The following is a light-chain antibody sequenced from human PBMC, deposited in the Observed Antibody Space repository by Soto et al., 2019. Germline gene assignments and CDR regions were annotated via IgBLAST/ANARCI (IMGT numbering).Light chain of an antibody. CDR3: SSYTTGGSYV. CDR1: SSDVGGYNS. V-gene: IGLV2-14*01. Sequence: QSVLTQPASVSGSPGLSIAISCTGTSSDVGGYNSVSWNQQHPGKAPKLMIYDVSNRPSGVSNRFSGSKSGNTASLTISGLQAEDEGDYYCSSYTTGGSYVFGTGTKVTVL. CDR2: DVS. J-gene: IGLJ1*01.